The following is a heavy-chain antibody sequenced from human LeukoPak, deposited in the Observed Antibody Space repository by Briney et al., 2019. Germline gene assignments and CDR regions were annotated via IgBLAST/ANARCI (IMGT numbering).Heavy chain of an antibody. CDR2: IYYSGST. J-gene: IGHJ4*02. V-gene: IGHV4-38-2*02. CDR3: ARGGRYCSSTSCYPLDY. CDR1: GYSISSGYY. Sequence: PSETLSLTCTVSGYSISSGYYWGWIRQPPGKGLEWIGSIYYSGSTNYNPSLKSRVTISVDTSKNQFSLKLSSVTAADTAVYYCARGGRYCSSTSCYPLDYWGQGTLVTVSS. D-gene: IGHD2-2*01.